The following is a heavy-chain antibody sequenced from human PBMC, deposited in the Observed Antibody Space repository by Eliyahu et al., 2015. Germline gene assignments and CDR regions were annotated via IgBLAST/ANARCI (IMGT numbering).Heavy chain of an antibody. CDR3: ARILGTCSGGTCYYNWFDP. Sequence: QVTLRESGPALVKPTQTLTLTCTFSGFSLSXSXMCXSWIRQPPGKALEWLARIDWDDDKFYSTSLRTRLTISKDTSKNQVVLTMTNMDPVDTATYYCARILGTCSGGTCYYNWFDPWGQGTLVTVSS. CDR2: IDWDDDK. V-gene: IGHV2-70*17. J-gene: IGHJ5*02. D-gene: IGHD2-15*01. CDR1: GFSLSXSXMC.